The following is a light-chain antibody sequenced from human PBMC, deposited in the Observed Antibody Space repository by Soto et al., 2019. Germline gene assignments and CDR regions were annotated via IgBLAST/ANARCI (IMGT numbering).Light chain of an antibody. J-gene: IGKJ1*01. CDR3: QQYNNWPRT. V-gene: IGKV3-15*01. Sequence: EIVMTQSPATLSVSPGERATLSCRASQSVSSNLAWYQLKPGQAPRLLIYGASTRATGIPARFSGSGSGTEFTLTISSLHSEDFAVYYCQQYNNWPRTFGQGTKVEIK. CDR1: QSVSSN. CDR2: GAS.